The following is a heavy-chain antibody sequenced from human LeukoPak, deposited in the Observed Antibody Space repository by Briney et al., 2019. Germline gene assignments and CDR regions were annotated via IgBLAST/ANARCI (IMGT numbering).Heavy chain of an antibody. Sequence: SGTLSLTCGVSGGSISSSNWWSWVRQPPGKGLEWIGEIYHSGSTNYNPSLKGRVIISVDKSKNQFSLKLYSVTAADTAVYYCARREGELRYFDWLTPRDWGQGTLVTVSS. V-gene: IGHV4-4*02. CDR2: IYHSGST. J-gene: IGHJ4*02. D-gene: IGHD3-9*01. CDR3: ARREGELRYFDWLTPRD. CDR1: GGSISSSNW.